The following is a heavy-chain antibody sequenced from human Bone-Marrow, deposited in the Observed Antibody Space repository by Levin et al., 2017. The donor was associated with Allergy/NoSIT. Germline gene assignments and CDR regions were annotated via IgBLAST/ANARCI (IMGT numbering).Heavy chain of an antibody. D-gene: IGHD6-13*01. CDR2: ISGGSGTI. Sequence: HSGGSLRLSCADPRLTFNTYAMSWVRQAPGKGLEWVSAISGGSGTIQYADSVKGRFTISRDNSKNTLYLQMNSLRAEDTAVYYCASFAAGSLYFGMDVWGQGTTLTVSS. CDR3: ASFAAGSLYFGMDV. J-gene: IGHJ6*02. CDR1: RLTFNTYA. V-gene: IGHV3-23*01.